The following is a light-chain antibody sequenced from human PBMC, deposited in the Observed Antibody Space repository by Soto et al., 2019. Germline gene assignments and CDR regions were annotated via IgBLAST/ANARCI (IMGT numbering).Light chain of an antibody. CDR1: QSVSSY. CDR2: DAS. V-gene: IGKV3-11*01. Sequence: EIVLTQSPATLSLSPGERATLSCRASQSVSSYLAWYQQKPGQAPRLLIYDASNRATGIPSRCSGSGSGTDFPLTISRLAPEDFAVYYCQQRSNWLTFGGGTKVEIK. J-gene: IGKJ4*01. CDR3: QQRSNWLT.